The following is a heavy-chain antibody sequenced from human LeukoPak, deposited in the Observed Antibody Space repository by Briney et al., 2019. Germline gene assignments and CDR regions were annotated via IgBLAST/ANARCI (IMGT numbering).Heavy chain of an antibody. D-gene: IGHD2-2*01. J-gene: IGHJ4*02. Sequence: GGSLRLSCAASGFTFSSFWMTWVRQAPGKGLEWVANIKHDGSEKYYVDSVKGRFTISRDNAKNSLYLRMNSLRAEDTAVYYCARTLGYCSSTNCFLTFDYWGQGTLVTVSS. CDR1: GFTFSSFW. V-gene: IGHV3-7*04. CDR3: ARTLGYCSSTNCFLTFDY. CDR2: IKHDGSEK.